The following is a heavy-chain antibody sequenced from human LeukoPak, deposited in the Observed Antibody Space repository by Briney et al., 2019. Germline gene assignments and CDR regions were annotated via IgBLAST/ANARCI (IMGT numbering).Heavy chain of an antibody. CDR1: GYTFTTYG. J-gene: IGHJ4*02. CDR3: ARERRYYYDSSGYKHFDY. V-gene: IGHV1-18*01. CDR2: ISPYNGNT. D-gene: IGHD3-22*01. Sequence: ASVKVSCKASGYTFTTYGISWVRQAPGQGLEWMGWISPYNGNTNYAQKLQGRVTMTTDTSTSTAYMELRSLRSDDTAVYYCARERRYYYDSSGYKHFDYWGQGTLVTVSS.